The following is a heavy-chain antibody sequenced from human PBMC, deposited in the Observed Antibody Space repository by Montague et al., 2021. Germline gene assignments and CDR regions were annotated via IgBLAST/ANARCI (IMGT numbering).Heavy chain of an antibody. V-gene: IGHV4-59*13. CDR2: IYYSGST. CDR3: ARVSLHGAAYYFDY. CDR1: GGSISSYY. D-gene: IGHD4/OR15-4a*01. J-gene: IGHJ4*02. Sequence: SETLSLTCTVSGGSISSYYWSWIRQPPGKGLEWIWYIYYSGSTNYNPSLKSRVTISVDTSKNQFSLKLSSVTAADTAVYYCARVSLHGAAYYFDYWGQGTLVTVSS.